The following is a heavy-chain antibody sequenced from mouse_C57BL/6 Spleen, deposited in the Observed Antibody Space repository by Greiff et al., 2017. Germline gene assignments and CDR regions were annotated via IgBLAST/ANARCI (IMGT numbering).Heavy chain of an antibody. CDR3: ARGGYYGSTTHWYFDV. Sequence: QVQLQQPGAELVKPGASVKMSCKASGYTFTSYWITWVKQRPGQGLEWIGDIYPGSGSTNYNEKFKSKATLTVDTSSSTAYMQLSSLTSEDSAVYDCARGGYYGSTTHWYFDVWGTGTTVTVSS. D-gene: IGHD1-1*01. CDR1: GYTFTSYW. V-gene: IGHV1-55*01. CDR2: IYPGSGST. J-gene: IGHJ1*03.